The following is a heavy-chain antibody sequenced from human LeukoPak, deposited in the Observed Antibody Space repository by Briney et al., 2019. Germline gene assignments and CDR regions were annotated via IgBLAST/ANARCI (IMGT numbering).Heavy chain of an antibody. CDR1: EFTVSDNY. J-gene: IGHJ2*01. Sequence: GGSLRLSCAASEFTVSDNYMNWIRQAPGKGPEWVAVVFSGGRIYYADSVKGRFTISRDNSKNSLYLQMNSLRAEDTALYYCVRDRRESHFPKWYFDLWGRGTLVTVSS. CDR3: VRDRRESHFPKWYFDL. V-gene: IGHV3-66*01. CDR2: VFSGGRI. D-gene: IGHD3-10*01.